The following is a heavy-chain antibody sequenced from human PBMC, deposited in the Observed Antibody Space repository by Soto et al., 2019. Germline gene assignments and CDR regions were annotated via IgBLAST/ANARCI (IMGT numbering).Heavy chain of an antibody. J-gene: IGHJ4*02. Sequence: QVQLVESGGGVVQPGRSLRLSCAASGFTFSSYGMHWVRQAPGKGLEWVAIISYDGNYKYYADSVKGRFTISRDNCKNTLYLPMNSLRAEDTAVYYCGKVSTYYYDSTFDYWGQGTLVNVSS. CDR2: ISYDGNYK. V-gene: IGHV3-30*18. D-gene: IGHD3-22*01. CDR3: GKVSTYYYDSTFDY. CDR1: GFTFSSYG.